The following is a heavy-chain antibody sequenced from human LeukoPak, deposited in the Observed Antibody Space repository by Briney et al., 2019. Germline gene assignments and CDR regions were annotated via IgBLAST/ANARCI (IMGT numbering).Heavy chain of an antibody. CDR3: ARGHSYGYGSLDY. V-gene: IGHV1-2*02. CDR2: FNPYSGGT. CDR1: GYTFTVYY. Sequence: ASVKVSCKASGYTFTVYYVHWVRQAPGQGLEWMGWFNPYSGGTNYAQKFQGRVAMTSDTSISTAYMELSRLRSDDTAVYYCARGHSYGYGSLDYWGQGTLVTVSS. J-gene: IGHJ4*02. D-gene: IGHD5-18*01.